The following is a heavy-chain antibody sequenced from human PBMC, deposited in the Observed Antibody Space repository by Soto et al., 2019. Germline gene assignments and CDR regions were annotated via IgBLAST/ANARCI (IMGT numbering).Heavy chain of an antibody. D-gene: IGHD3-3*01. CDR3: ARDQFGNWFDP. Sequence: GASVKVSCKASGYTFTGYYMHWVRQAPGQGLEWMGWISANSGDTNYAQKLQGRVTMTTDTSTSTAYMELRSLRSDDTAVYYCARDQFGNWFDPWGQGTLVTVSS. CDR1: GYTFTGYY. CDR2: ISANSGDT. V-gene: IGHV1-18*04. J-gene: IGHJ5*02.